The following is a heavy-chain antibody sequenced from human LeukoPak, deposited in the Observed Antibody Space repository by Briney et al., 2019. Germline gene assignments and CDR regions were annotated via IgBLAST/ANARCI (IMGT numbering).Heavy chain of an antibody. J-gene: IGHJ4*02. D-gene: IGHD6-6*01. Sequence: GGSLRLSCPASGFTFSTYWMHWVRQGPGKGLEWVSRINSDGSSTIYADSVKGRFTISRDNDKNTLYLQMNRLRAEDTAVYYCARDMNTTSSARGAYWGQGTLVTVSS. CDR3: ARDMNTTSSARGAY. V-gene: IGHV3-74*01. CDR1: GFTFSTYW. CDR2: INSDGSST.